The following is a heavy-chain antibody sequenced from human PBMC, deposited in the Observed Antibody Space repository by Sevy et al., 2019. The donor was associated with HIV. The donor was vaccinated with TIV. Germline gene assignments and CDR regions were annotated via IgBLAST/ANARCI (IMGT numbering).Heavy chain of an antibody. J-gene: IGHJ4*01. CDR3: ARGIYFHDASSYYALDW. D-gene: IGHD3-10*01. CDR1: GYIFTNYA. Sequence: ASVKVSCEASGYIFTNYAFSWVRQAPGQGLEWMGWISNYNGKTKYSEKFQGRLTMSADTSRRTAYLELRSLTSDDTAVYYCARGIYFHDASSYYALDWWGQGNLVTVSS. CDR2: ISNYNGKT. V-gene: IGHV1-18*04.